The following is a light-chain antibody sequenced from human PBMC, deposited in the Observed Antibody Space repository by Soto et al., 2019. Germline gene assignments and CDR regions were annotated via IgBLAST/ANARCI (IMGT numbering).Light chain of an antibody. CDR3: SSYTTAYFYV. CDR2: GVT. V-gene: IGLV2-14*01. CDR1: SSDVGAYNY. Sequence: QSVLTQPASVSGSPGQSTTISCTGSSSDVGAYNYVSWYQQHPGKAPKLIIHGVTNRPSGVSNRFSGSKSDYTASLTISGLQAEDEADYYCSSYTTAYFYVFGTGTKVTVL. J-gene: IGLJ1*01.